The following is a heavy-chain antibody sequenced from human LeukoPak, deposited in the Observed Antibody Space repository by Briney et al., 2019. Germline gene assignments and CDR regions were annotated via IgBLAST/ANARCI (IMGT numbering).Heavy chain of an antibody. Sequence: SETLSLTCAVYGGSFSGYYWSWIRQPPGKGLEWIGEINHSGSTNYNPSLKSRVTISVDTSKNQFSLKLSSVTAADTAVYFCARGGSMVRGVIPRDYWGQGTLVTVSS. J-gene: IGHJ4*02. CDR1: GGSFSGYY. V-gene: IGHV4-34*01. CDR2: INHSGST. D-gene: IGHD3-10*01. CDR3: ARGGSMVRGVIPRDY.